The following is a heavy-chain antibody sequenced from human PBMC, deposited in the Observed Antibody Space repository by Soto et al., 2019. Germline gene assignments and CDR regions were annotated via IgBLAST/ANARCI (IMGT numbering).Heavy chain of an antibody. CDR1: GFTFSSYS. Sequence: PGESLKISCAASGFTFSSYSMNWVRQAPGKGLEWVSSISSSSSYIYYADSVKGRFTISRDNAKNSLYLQMNSLRAEDTAVYYCARDSRWPYYYYYMDVWGKGTTVTVSS. V-gene: IGHV3-21*01. J-gene: IGHJ6*03. CDR3: ARDSRWPYYYYYMDV. CDR2: ISSSSSYI. D-gene: IGHD2-15*01.